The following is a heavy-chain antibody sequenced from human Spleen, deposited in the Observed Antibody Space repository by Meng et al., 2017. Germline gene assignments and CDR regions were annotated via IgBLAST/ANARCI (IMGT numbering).Heavy chain of an antibody. Sequence: GESLKISCTASGFIFDDYGMHWVRQAPGKGLEWVSAISGSGGSTYYADSVKGRFTISRDNSKNTLYLQMNSLRAEDTAVYYCAKDSQDGGYYGSGEYFDYWGQGTLVTVSS. CDR3: AKDSQDGGYYGSGEYFDY. CDR1: GFIFDDYG. V-gene: IGHV3-23*01. CDR2: ISGSGGST. J-gene: IGHJ4*02. D-gene: IGHD3-10*01.